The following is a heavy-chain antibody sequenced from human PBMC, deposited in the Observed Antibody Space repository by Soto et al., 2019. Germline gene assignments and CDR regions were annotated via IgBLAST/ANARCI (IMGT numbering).Heavy chain of an antibody. V-gene: IGHV3-21*01. CDR1: GFTVSSNY. CDR3: ARECVDTVTSITIPFDY. D-gene: IGHD5-12*01. Sequence: PGGSLRLSCAASGFTVSSNYMSWVRQVPGKGLEWVSCISSSASYMYYADSVKGRFTISRDNSKKSLYLQMNSLRADDTAVYYCARECVDTVTSITIPFDYWGQGALVTVSS. J-gene: IGHJ4*02. CDR2: ISSSASYM.